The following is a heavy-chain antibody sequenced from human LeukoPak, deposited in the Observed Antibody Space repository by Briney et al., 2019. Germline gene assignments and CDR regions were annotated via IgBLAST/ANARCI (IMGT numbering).Heavy chain of an antibody. CDR3: ARDSVLWFGELSRVFDY. J-gene: IGHJ4*02. V-gene: IGHV3-21*01. D-gene: IGHD3-10*01. CDR2: ISSSSSYI. CDR1: GFTFSSYS. Sequence: GGSLRLSCAASGFTFSSYSMNWVRQAPGKGLEWVSSISSSSSYIYYADSVKGRFTISRDNAKNSLYLQMNSLRAEDTAVYYCARDSVLWFGELSRVFDYWGQGTLVTVSS.